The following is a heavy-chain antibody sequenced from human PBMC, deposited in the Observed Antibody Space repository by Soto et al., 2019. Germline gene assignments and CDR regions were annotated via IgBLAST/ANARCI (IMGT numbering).Heavy chain of an antibody. CDR3: ARLWSGYYYFDY. CDR2: IYSGGST. V-gene: IGHV3-53*04. Sequence: EVQLVESGGGLVQPGGSLRVSCAASGFTVSSNYMSWVLQAPGKGLEWVSVIYSGGSTYYADSVKGRFTISRHNSKNTLYLQMNSLRVEDTAVYYCARLWSGYYYFDYWGQGTLVTVSS. CDR1: GFTVSSNY. J-gene: IGHJ4*02. D-gene: IGHD3-3*01.